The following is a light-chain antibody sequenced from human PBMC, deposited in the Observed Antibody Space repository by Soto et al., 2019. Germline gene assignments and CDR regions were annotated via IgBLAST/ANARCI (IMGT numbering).Light chain of an antibody. J-gene: IGLJ3*02. Sequence: QSVLTQPPSVSGAPGQRVTISCTGSSSNIGANFGVHWYQQLPGAAPKLLIYANNDRPSGVPDRFSGSKSGTSASLAITGLQAEDAAEYYCQSYDSSLSAWVFGGGTQLTVL. V-gene: IGLV1-40*01. CDR3: QSYDSSLSAWV. CDR1: SSNIGANFG. CDR2: ANN.